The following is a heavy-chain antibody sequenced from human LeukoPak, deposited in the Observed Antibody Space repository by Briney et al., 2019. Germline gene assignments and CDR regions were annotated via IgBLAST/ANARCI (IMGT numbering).Heavy chain of an antibody. Sequence: SETLSLTCTVSGGSISSSSYYWGWIRQPPGKGLEWIGSIYYSGSTYYNPSLKSRVTISVDTSKNQFSLKLSSVTAADTAVYYCARGPSDPSIAVADPPDYWGQGTLVTVSS. CDR1: GGSISSSSYY. CDR3: ARGPSDPSIAVADPPDY. V-gene: IGHV4-39*01. D-gene: IGHD6-19*01. J-gene: IGHJ4*02. CDR2: IYYSGST.